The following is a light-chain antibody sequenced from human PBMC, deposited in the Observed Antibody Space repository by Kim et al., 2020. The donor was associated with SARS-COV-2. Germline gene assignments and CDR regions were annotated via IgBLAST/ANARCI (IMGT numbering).Light chain of an antibody. J-gene: IGLJ2*01. Sequence: SYELTQPPSVSVSPGQTASITCSGDKLGDKYACWYQQKPGQSPVLVIYQDTKWPSGIPERFSGSNSGNTATLTISGTQAMDEADYYCQTWDSITVVFGGG. CDR2: QDT. CDR1: KLGDKY. V-gene: IGLV3-1*01. CDR3: QTWDSITVV.